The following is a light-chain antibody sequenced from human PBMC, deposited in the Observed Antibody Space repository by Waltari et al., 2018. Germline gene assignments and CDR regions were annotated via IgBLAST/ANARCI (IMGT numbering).Light chain of an antibody. CDR1: QSISSY. CDR2: AAS. CDR3: QQSYSTPPT. J-gene: IGKJ4*01. V-gene: IGKV1-39*01. Sequence: DNQMTQSPSSLSASVGDRVTIHCRASQSISSYLNWYQQKPGKAPKLLIYAASSLQSGVPSRFSGSGSGTDFTLTISSLQPEDFATYYCQQSYSTPPTFGGGTKVEIK.